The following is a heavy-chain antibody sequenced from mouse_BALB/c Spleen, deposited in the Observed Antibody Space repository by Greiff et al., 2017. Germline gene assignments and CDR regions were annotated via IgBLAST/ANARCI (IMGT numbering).Heavy chain of an antibody. V-gene: IGHV5-17*02. CDR2: ISSGSSTI. CDR1: GFTFRSFG. Sequence: EVKLVESGGGLVQPGGSRKLSCAASGFTFRSFGMHWVRQAPEKGLEWVAYISSGSSTIYYADTVKGRFTISRDNPKNTLFLQMTSLRSEDTAMYYCAREAVVDYYAMDYWGQGTSVTVSS. D-gene: IGHD1-1*01. J-gene: IGHJ4*01. CDR3: AREAVVDYYAMDY.